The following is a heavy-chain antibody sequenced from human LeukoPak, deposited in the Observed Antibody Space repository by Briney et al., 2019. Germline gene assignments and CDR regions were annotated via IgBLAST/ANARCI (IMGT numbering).Heavy chain of an antibody. V-gene: IGHV4-34*01. D-gene: IGHD6-6*01. Sequence: GSLRLSCAASGFTFSSYGMSWVRQPPGKGLEWIGEINHSGSTNYNPSLKSRVTISVDTSKNQFSLKLSSVTAADTAVYYCARGRSRPIAARRSWFDPWGQGTLVTVSS. CDR3: ARGRSRPIAARRSWFDP. CDR2: INHSGST. J-gene: IGHJ5*02. CDR1: GFTFSSYG.